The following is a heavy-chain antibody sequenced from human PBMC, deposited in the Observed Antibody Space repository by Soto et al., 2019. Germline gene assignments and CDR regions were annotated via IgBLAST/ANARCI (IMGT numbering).Heavy chain of an antibody. CDR1: GFSLSTSGVG. J-gene: IGHJ5*02. D-gene: IGHD3-3*01. CDR3: AHRRSELRFLERFNWFDP. V-gene: IGHV2-5*01. Sequence: QITLKESGPTLVKPTQTLTLTCTFSGFSLSTSGVGVGWIRQPPGKALEWLALIYWNDDKRYSPSLKSRLTITKDTSKNQVVLTMTNMDPVDTATYYCAHRRSELRFLERFNWFDPWGQGTLVTVSS. CDR2: IYWNDDK.